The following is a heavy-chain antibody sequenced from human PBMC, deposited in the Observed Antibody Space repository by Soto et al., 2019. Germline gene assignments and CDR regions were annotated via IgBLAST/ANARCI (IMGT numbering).Heavy chain of an antibody. D-gene: IGHD6-19*01. J-gene: IGHJ4*02. Sequence: EVQLVESGGGLVQHGGSLRLSCAASGFTFSRYWMHWVRQTPGKGLVWVSRIDNTGSITTYADSVKGRFTISRDNAKNTLYLQMNSLRAEDTAVYYCARDQTVAGPTTFDYCGQGTLVTVSS. CDR2: IDNTGSIT. V-gene: IGHV3-74*01. CDR3: ARDQTVAGPTTFDY. CDR1: GFTFSRYW.